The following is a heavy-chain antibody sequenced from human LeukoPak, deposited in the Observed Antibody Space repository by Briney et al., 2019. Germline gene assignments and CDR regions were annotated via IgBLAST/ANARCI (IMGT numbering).Heavy chain of an antibody. J-gene: IGHJ4*02. CDR3: ARLTIAPSDPGPKYYGSGGNYFDY. D-gene: IGHD3-10*01. CDR2: INPNSGGT. CDR1: GYTFTGYY. V-gene: IGHV1-2*02. Sequence: ASVKVSCKASGYTFTGYYMHWVRQAPGQGLEWMGWINPNSGGTNYAQKFQGRVTMTRNTSISTAYMELSRLRSDDTAVYYCARLTIAPSDPGPKYYGSGGNYFDYWGQGTLVTVSS.